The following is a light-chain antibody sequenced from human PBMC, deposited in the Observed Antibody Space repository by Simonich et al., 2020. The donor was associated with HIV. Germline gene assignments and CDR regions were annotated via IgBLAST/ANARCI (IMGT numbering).Light chain of an antibody. CDR2: DVS. J-gene: IGLJ3*02. Sequence: QSALTQPASVSGSPGQSITISCTGTSSDVGGYNSVSWYQQHPGKAPKLMLYDVSKRPSGVSNRFSGSKSGNTASLTISGLQADDEADYYCSSYAGSNTLVFGGGTKLTVL. V-gene: IGLV2-14*03. CDR1: SSDVGGYNS. CDR3: SSYAGSNTLV.